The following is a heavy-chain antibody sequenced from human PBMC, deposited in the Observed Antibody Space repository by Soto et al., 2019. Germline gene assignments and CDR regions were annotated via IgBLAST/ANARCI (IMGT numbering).Heavy chain of an antibody. Sequence: GSLRLSCAASGFTFSRFELHWVRQAPRKGLEWISYISSSGSTAYYASSVEGRFTISRDNANNSVYLQMDSLRAEDTALYYCTRAAWFPYLSFYWGQGALVTVSS. CDR1: GFTFSRFE. CDR2: ISSSGSTA. J-gene: IGHJ4*02. V-gene: IGHV3-48*03. CDR3: TRAAWFPYLSFY. D-gene: IGHD3-10*01.